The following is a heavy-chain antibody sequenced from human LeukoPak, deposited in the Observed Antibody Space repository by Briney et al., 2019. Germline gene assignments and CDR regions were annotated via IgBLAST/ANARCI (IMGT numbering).Heavy chain of an antibody. CDR1: GGSISSSSYY. Sequence: SETLSLTCTVSGGSISSSSYYWGWIRQPPGKGLEWIGSIYYSGSTYYNPSLKSRVTISVDTSKNQFSLKLSSVTAADTAVYYCARVSYNWNGFDYWGQGTLVTVSS. J-gene: IGHJ4*02. CDR2: IYYSGST. D-gene: IGHD1-1*01. V-gene: IGHV4-39*07. CDR3: ARVSYNWNGFDY.